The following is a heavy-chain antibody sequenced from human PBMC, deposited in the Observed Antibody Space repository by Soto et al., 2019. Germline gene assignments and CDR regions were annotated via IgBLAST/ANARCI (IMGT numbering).Heavy chain of an antibody. CDR3: ARLITMIVVANPYDAFDI. CDR2: ISSSSSYT. Sequence: QVQLVESGGGLVKPGGSLRLSCAASGFTFSDYYMSWIRQAPGKGLEWVSYISSSSSYTNYADSVKGRFTISRDNAKNSLYLQMNSLRAEDTAVYYCARLITMIVVANPYDAFDIWGQGPMVTVSS. CDR1: GFTFSDYY. J-gene: IGHJ3*02. D-gene: IGHD3-22*01. V-gene: IGHV3-11*06.